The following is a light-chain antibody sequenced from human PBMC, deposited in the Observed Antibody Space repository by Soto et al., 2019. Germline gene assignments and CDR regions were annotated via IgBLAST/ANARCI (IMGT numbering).Light chain of an antibody. CDR3: QQRSNWPL. CDR1: QSVSSY. V-gene: IGKV3-11*01. J-gene: IGKJ2*01. CDR2: DAS. Sequence: EIVLTQSPATLSLSPGERATLSCRASQSVSSYLAWYQQKPGQAPRLLIYDASNRATGIPARFSGSGSGTDFTLTISSLAPEDVAVYYCQQRSNWPLFGQGTKLEIK.